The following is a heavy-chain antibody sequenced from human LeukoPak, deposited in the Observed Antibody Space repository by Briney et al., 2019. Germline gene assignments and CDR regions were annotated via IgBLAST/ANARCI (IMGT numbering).Heavy chain of an antibody. CDR3: ARIVDTSGYSDFDF. CDR2: IYPGDSDT. Sequence: ADSRKISCKGSGYTFTTSWIGWVHQMPEKGLEWMGIIYPGDSDTIYSPTFQSNFTISADKSISTAYLQWSSLKASDTAMYYCARIVDTSGYSDFDFWGQGTLVPVSS. D-gene: IGHD3-22*01. J-gene: IGHJ4*01. CDR1: GYTFTTSW. V-gene: IGHV5-51*07.